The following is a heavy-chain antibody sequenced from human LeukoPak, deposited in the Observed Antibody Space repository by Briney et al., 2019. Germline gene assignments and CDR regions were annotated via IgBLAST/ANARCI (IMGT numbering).Heavy chain of an antibody. J-gene: IGHJ4*02. CDR3: ARDKGFYNSGNTAFDY. CDR1: GFSFSTFW. V-gene: IGHV3-7*01. D-gene: IGHD3-10*01. Sequence: QSGGSLRLSCAASGFSFSTFWMSWVRQAPGKGREWVANIKQAGSEVYYVDSVRGRSTISRDNAKNSLYLQMNSPSAGHTAVYYCARDKGFYNSGNTAFDYWGQGTLVTVSS. CDR2: IKQAGSEV.